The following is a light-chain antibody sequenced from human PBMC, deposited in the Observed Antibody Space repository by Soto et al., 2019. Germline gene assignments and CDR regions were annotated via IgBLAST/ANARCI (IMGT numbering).Light chain of an antibody. V-gene: IGKV1-5*01. Sequence: DIQMTQSPSTLSAFVGDRVTITCRASQSITRWLAWYQQKPGKAPKLLIFDASSLESGVPSRFSASGSGTEFTHTISSLEPDDFATYYCQQYSSYWTFGQGIKVDIK. CDR3: QQYSSYWT. CDR2: DAS. CDR1: QSITRW. J-gene: IGKJ1*01.